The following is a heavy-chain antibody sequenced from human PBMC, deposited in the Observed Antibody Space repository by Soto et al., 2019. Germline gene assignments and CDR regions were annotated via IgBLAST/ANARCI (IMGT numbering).Heavy chain of an antibody. D-gene: IGHD6-19*01. CDR3: ARDHLGIAAGDFDL. CDR1: GFSFDTYN. CDR2: ISSGRPDI. V-gene: IGHV3-21*02. J-gene: IGHJ4*02. Sequence: EDQLVESGGGLVKPGGSLRLSCAASGFSFDTYNMKWVRQAPGKGLEWVSSISSGRPDIFYADSVRGRFTISRDDAKKSLLLQMNSLRADDTAVYYCARDHLGIAAGDFDLWGQGTLVTVSS.